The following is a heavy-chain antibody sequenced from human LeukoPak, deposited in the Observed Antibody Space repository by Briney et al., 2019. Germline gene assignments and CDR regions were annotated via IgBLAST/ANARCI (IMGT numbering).Heavy chain of an antibody. D-gene: IGHD4-17*01. Sequence: SETLSLTCTVSGGSISSGGYYRSWIRQHPGKGLEWIGYIYYSGSTYYNPSLKSRVTISVDTSKNQFSLKLSSVTAADTAVYYCRSSRGDYVAFDIWGQGTMVTVSS. V-gene: IGHV4-31*03. CDR3: RSSRGDYVAFDI. CDR1: GGSISSGGYY. CDR2: IYYSGST. J-gene: IGHJ3*02.